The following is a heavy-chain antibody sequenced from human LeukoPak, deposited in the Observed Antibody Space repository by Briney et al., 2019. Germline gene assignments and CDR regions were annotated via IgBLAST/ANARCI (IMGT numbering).Heavy chain of an antibody. CDR2: INPNSGGT. J-gene: IGHJ4*01. CDR3: ARGYYDSSGYDHFDY. D-gene: IGHD3-22*01. Sequence: GASVKVSCKASGYTFTGYYMHWVRQAPGQGLEWMGWINPNSGGTNYAQKFQGRVTMTRDTSISTAYMELSRLRSDDTAVYYCARGYYDSSGYDHFDYWGQEPWSPSPQ. CDR1: GYTFTGYY. V-gene: IGHV1-2*02.